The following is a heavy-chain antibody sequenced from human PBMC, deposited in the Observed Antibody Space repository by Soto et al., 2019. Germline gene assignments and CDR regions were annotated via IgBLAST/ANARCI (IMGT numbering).Heavy chain of an antibody. CDR2: ISGSGGST. J-gene: IGHJ6*02. D-gene: IGHD2-15*01. CDR1: GFTFSSYA. CDR3: AKWYCSGGSCYRPYYYYGMDV. V-gene: IGHV3-23*01. Sequence: LPYAASGFTFSSYARSRVRQAKGKGLEWVSAISGSGGSTYYADSVKGRFTISRDNSKNTLYLQMNSLRAEDTAVYYCAKWYCSGGSCYRPYYYYGMDVWGQGATVTVSS.